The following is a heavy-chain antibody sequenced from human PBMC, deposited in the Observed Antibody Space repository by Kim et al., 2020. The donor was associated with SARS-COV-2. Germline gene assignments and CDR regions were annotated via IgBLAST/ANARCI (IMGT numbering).Heavy chain of an antibody. V-gene: IGHV3-23*01. CDR2: ISGSGGST. CDR1: GFTFSSYA. Sequence: GGSLRLSCAASGFTFSSYAMSWVRQAPGKGLEWVSAISGSGGSTYYADAVKGRFTISRDNYKNTQYLQINSLRAEATADYYCAKGVAAAGYYWGQGTLVT. D-gene: IGHD6-13*01. CDR3: AKGVAAAGYY. J-gene: IGHJ4*02.